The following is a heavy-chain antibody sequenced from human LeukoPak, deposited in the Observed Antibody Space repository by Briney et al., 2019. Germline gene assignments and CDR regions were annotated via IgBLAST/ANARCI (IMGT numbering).Heavy chain of an antibody. J-gene: IGHJ6*02. CDR1: GGTFSSYA. CDR3: ARNTAAGILGGYYGMDV. CDR2: IIPIFGTA. Sequence: KVSCKASGGTFSSYAISWVRQAPGQGLEWMGGIIPIFGTANYAQKLQGRVTITADESTSTAYMELSSLRSEDTAVYYCARNTAAGILGGYYGMDVWGQGTTVTVSS. D-gene: IGHD6-13*01. V-gene: IGHV1-69*01.